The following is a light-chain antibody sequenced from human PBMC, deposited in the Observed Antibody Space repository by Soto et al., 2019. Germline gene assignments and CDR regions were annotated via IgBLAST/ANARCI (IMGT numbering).Light chain of an antibody. CDR2: GAS. CDR3: QQYNNWWT. V-gene: IGKV3-15*01. Sequence: EIVMTQSPATLSVSPGGRATLSCRASQSVCSNLAWYQQKPGQAPRLLIYGASTRATGIPARFSGSGSGTGFTLTISSLQSEDSAVYHCQQYNNWWTFGQGTKV. CDR1: QSVCSN. J-gene: IGKJ1*01.